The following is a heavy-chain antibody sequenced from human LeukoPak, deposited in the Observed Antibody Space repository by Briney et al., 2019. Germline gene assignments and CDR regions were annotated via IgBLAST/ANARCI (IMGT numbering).Heavy chain of an antibody. J-gene: IGHJ3*02. Sequence: GSLRLSCAASGFTFSSYAMHWVRQASGKGLEYVSAISSNGGSTYYANSVKGRFTISRDNSKNTLYLQMGSLRAEDMAVYYCAREHSGGAFDIWGQGTMVTVSS. CDR1: GFTFSSYA. D-gene: IGHD1-26*01. V-gene: IGHV3-64*01. CDR3: AREHSGGAFDI. CDR2: ISSNGGST.